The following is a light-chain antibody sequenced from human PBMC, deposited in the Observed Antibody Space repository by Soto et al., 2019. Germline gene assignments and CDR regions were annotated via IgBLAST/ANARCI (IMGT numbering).Light chain of an antibody. CDR1: SSDVGAYNY. J-gene: IGLJ2*01. Sequence: QSALAQPPSASGSPGQSVTISCTGTSSDVGAYNYVSWYQQHPGKAPKLIIFDVSQRPSGVPDRFSGSKSGNTASLTVSGLQAEDEAVYYCNSFAGSAHVVFGGGTRLTDL. V-gene: IGLV2-8*01. CDR2: DVS. CDR3: NSFAGSAHVV.